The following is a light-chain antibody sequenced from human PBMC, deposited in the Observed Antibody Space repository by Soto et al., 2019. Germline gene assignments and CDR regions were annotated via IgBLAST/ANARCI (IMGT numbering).Light chain of an antibody. CDR2: AAS. Sequence: DIQMTQSPSSLSASVGDRVTITCRASQSISSYLNWYQQKPGKAPKLLIYAASSLQSGVPSRFSGSGSGTDFTLTISSLQPEDFATYYCPQSYSTLGAFGGRPNVDI. CDR3: PQSYSTLGA. J-gene: IGKJ4*01. V-gene: IGKV1-39*01. CDR1: QSISSY.